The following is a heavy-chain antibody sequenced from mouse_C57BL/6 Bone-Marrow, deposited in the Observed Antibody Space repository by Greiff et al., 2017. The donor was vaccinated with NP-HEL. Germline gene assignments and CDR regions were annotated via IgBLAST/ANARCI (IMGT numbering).Heavy chain of an antibody. CDR1: GYSITSGYY. CDR3: ARGDFDV. Sequence: VQLKESGPGLVKPSQSLSLTCSVTGYSITSGYYWNWIRQFPGNKLEWMGYISYDGSNNYNPSLKNRIYITRDTSKNQFFLKLNSVTTEDTATYYCARGDFDVWGTGTTVTVSS. V-gene: IGHV3-6*01. J-gene: IGHJ1*03. CDR2: ISYDGSN.